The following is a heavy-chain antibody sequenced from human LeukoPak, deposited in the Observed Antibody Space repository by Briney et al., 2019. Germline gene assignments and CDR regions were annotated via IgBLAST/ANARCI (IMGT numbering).Heavy chain of an antibody. V-gene: IGHV3-23*01. Sequence: PGGSLRLSCGASGFTFTTHAMNWVRQAPGKGLEWVSTISGSGSNTYYADSVKGRFTVSRDNSQNTLYLQMTSLRAEDTAIYFCAKAIVPVVYTTFDYWGQGTLVTVSS. CDR1: GFTFTTHA. CDR3: AKAIVPVVYTTFDY. J-gene: IGHJ4*02. D-gene: IGHD2-2*01. CDR2: ISGSGSNT.